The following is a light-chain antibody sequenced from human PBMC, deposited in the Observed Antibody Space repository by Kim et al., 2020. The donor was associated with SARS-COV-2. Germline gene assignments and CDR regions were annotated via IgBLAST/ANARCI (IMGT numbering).Light chain of an antibody. J-gene: IGLJ3*02. V-gene: IGLV3-19*01. Sequence: LGQTVRITCQGDSLRSYYASWYQQKPGQAPVLVIYGKNNRPSGIPDRFSGSSSGNTASLTITGAQAEDEADYYCNSRDSSGNHLWVFGGGTQLTV. CDR2: GKN. CDR1: SLRSYY. CDR3: NSRDSSGNHLWV.